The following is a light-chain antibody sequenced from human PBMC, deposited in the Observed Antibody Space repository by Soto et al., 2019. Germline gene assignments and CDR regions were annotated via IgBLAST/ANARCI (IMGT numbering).Light chain of an antibody. V-gene: IGKV1-39*01. CDR1: QSISYY. Sequence: DIQMTQSPSSLSASVGDRVTITCWASQSISYYLNWYQQKQGRAPRLLIYSTSTLQSGVPSKFSGSASGTDFTLTISSLQPEDFATYYCQQSYSTPWTFGQGTKVDIK. CDR2: STS. CDR3: QQSYSTPWT. J-gene: IGKJ1*01.